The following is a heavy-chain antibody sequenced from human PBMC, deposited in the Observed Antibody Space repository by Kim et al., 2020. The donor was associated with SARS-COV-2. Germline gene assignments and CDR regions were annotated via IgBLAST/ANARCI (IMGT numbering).Heavy chain of an antibody. V-gene: IGHV4-34*01. J-gene: IGHJ1*01. Sequence: SETLSLTCAVYGGSFSGYYWSWIRQPPGKGLEWIGEINHSGSTNYNPSLKSRVTISVDTSKNQFSLKLSSVTAADTAVYYCVVSAQYQLLFQHWGQGTLVTVSS. D-gene: IGHD2-2*01. CDR3: VVSAQYQLLFQH. CDR1: GGSFSGYY. CDR2: INHSGST.